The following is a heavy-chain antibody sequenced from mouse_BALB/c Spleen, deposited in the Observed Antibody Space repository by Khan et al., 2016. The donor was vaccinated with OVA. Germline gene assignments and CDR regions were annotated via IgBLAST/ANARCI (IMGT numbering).Heavy chain of an antibody. Sequence: EVQLQESGPGLVKPSQSLSLTCTVTGYSITSDYAWNWIRQFPGNKLEWMGFISYSGSTSYKSSLKSRIFITRDTSKNQFFLQLNSVTTEDTATYYCARETVGRFAYWGQGTLVTVSA. V-gene: IGHV3-2*02. D-gene: IGHD1-1*01. CDR2: ISYSGST. J-gene: IGHJ3*01. CDR1: GYSITSDYA. CDR3: ARETVGRFAY.